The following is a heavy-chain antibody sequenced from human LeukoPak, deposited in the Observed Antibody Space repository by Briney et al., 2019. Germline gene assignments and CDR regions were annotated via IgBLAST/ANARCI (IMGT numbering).Heavy chain of an antibody. CDR1: GDSISSSGYY. Sequence: SETLSLTCTVSGDSISSSGYYWDWIRQPPGKGLEWIGNVYYSTNTYYNPSLKSRVTISVDTSKNQFSLKLSSVTAADTAIYYCARHSRSAYSGYENAFDIWGQGTVVTVSS. D-gene: IGHD5-12*01. CDR2: VYYSTNT. J-gene: IGHJ3*02. V-gene: IGHV4-39*01. CDR3: ARHSRSAYSGYENAFDI.